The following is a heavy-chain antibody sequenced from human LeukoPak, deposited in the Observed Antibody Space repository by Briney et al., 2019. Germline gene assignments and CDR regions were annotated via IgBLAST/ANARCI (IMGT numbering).Heavy chain of an antibody. Sequence: KPSETLSLTCSVSGGSISSSRHYWDWIRQPPGKGLEWIGSIYYSGSTYYNPSLKSRVTISVDTSKNQFSLKLSSVTAADTAVYYCAREGSNYYYYYGMDVWGQGTTVTVSS. CDR2: IYYSGST. J-gene: IGHJ6*02. CDR1: GGSISSSRHY. D-gene: IGHD2-2*01. CDR3: AREGSNYYYYYGMDV. V-gene: IGHV4-39*02.